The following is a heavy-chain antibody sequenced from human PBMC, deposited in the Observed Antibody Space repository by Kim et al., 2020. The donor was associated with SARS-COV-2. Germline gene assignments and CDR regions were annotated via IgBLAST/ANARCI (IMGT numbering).Heavy chain of an antibody. CDR1: GGSISSSYW. Sequence: SETLSLTCAVSGGSISSSYWWTWVRQPPGKGLEWIGEISHSGSTNYNQSLKRRVTISVDKSKNQFSLKLTSVTAADTAIYYCARLQLQTPRRMLATVVTRGTSYFDFWGQGTLVTVSS. CDR3: ARLQLQTPRRMLATVVTRGTSYFDF. D-gene: IGHD3-22*01. V-gene: IGHV4-4*02. J-gene: IGHJ4*02. CDR2: ISHSGST.